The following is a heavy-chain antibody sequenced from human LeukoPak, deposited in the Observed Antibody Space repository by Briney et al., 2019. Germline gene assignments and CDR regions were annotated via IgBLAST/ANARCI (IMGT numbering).Heavy chain of an antibody. CDR1: GFTLSSYA. Sequence: GGSLRLSYAASGFTLSSYAMTLVRQAPVKVLDFVSDIGDSGATTYYADSVKGRFTISRDNSKNTLYLQMSSLRAEDTAVYFCASFHYYGSGAYYLSYWGQGTLVTVSS. J-gene: IGHJ4*02. CDR3: ASFHYYGSGAYYLSY. D-gene: IGHD3-10*01. CDR2: IGDSGATT. V-gene: IGHV3-23*01.